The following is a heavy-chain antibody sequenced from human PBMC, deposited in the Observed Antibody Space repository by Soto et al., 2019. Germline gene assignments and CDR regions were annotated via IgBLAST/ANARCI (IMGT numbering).Heavy chain of an antibody. D-gene: IGHD3-3*01. Sequence: QVQLVQSGAEVKKPGASVKVSCKASGYTFTSYGISWVRQAPGQGLEWMGWISAYNGNTNYAQKLQCRVTMTTDTSTSTAYMELRSLRSDDTAVYYCARPRVGVGHYYYYGMDVWGQGTTVTVS. V-gene: IGHV1-18*01. J-gene: IGHJ6*02. CDR2: ISAYNGNT. CDR1: GYTFTSYG. CDR3: ARPRVGVGHYYYYGMDV.